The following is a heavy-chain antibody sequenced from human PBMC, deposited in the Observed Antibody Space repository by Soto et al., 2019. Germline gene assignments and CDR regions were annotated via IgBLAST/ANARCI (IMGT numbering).Heavy chain of an antibody. V-gene: IGHV1-2*02. Sequence: GAAVKVSCKTSGDTFTDSSMHWVRQAPGQGLEWMGWINRNSGDTNYAEKFRGRVTMTRDTSIITAYMELTRLKSDDTAVYYCARDLGGYDLYGPDTWGQGTLVTVSS. CDR1: GDTFTDSS. CDR3: ARDLGGYDLYGPDT. CDR2: INRNSGDT. D-gene: IGHD5-12*01. J-gene: IGHJ5*02.